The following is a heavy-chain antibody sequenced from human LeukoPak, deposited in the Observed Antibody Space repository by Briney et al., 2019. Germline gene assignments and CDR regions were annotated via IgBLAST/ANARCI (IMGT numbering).Heavy chain of an antibody. CDR1: GFTFSSYA. J-gene: IGHJ4*02. CDR3: AKELDSSDLYYFDY. D-gene: IGHD6-19*01. V-gene: IGHV3-23*01. CDR2: ISGSGGST. Sequence: PGGSLRLSRAASGFTFSSYAMSWVRQAPGRGPEWVSAISGSGGSTYYADSVKGRFTISRDNSKNTLYLQMNSLRAEDTAVYYCAKELDSSDLYYFDYWGQGTLVTVSS.